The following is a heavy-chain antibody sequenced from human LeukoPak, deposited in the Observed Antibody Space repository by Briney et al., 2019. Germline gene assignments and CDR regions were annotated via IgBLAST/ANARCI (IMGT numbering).Heavy chain of an antibody. Sequence: GASVKVSCKASGYTFTGYGISWVRQAPGQGLEWMGWISAYNGNTNYAQKLQGRVTMTTDTSTSTAYMELRSLRSDDTAVYYCARDKYCSGGSCYPYYFDYWGQGTLVTVSS. CDR2: ISAYNGNT. V-gene: IGHV1-18*01. CDR3: ARDKYCSGGSCYPYYFDY. CDR1: GYTFTGYG. J-gene: IGHJ4*02. D-gene: IGHD2-15*01.